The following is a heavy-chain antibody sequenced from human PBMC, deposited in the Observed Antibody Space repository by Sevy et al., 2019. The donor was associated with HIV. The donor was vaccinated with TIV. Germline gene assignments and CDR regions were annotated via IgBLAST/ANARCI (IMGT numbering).Heavy chain of an antibody. Sequence: GGSLRLSCAASGFNFGDYAMHWVRQVPGKGLEWVSGISWNGVNIGYAGTVTGRFTISRDNAKNSLYLEMNSLRAEETGFCFCAKGPGKDILLVVAEWWGQGTLVTVSS. CDR2: ISWNGVNI. CDR1: GFNFGDYA. J-gene: IGHJ4*02. CDR3: AKGPGKDILLVVAEW. D-gene: IGHD3-9*01. V-gene: IGHV3-9*01.